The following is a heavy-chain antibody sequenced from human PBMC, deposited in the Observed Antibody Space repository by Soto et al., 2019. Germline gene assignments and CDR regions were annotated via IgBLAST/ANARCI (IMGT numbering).Heavy chain of an antibody. D-gene: IGHD6-13*01. CDR3: ARLVSSSRLKENWFDP. V-gene: IGHV1-69*02. Sequence: SVKVSCKASGGTFSSSTISWVRQAPGQGLEWMGRIIPILGIANYAQKFQGRVTITADKSTSTAYMELSSLRSEDTAVYYCARLVSSSRLKENWFDPWGQGILVTVS. J-gene: IGHJ5*02. CDR2: IIPILGIA. CDR1: GGTFSSST.